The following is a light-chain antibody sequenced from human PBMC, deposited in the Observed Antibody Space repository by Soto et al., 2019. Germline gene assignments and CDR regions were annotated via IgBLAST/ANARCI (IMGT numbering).Light chain of an antibody. CDR2: EVS. CDR1: SSDFGGYKY. CDR3: NSYTSSSTLLYV. J-gene: IGLJ1*01. V-gene: IGLV2-14*01. Sequence: QSVLTQPASVSGSPGQSITMSCTGTSSDFGGYKYVSWYQQHPGKAPKLILYEVSNRPSGVSYRFSGSKSGNTASLTISGLQAEDAADYYCNSYTSSSTLLYVFGTGTKLTVL.